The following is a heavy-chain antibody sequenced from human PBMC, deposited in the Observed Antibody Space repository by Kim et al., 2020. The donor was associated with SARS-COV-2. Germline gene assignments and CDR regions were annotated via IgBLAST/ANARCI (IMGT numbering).Heavy chain of an antibody. D-gene: IGHD4-17*01. J-gene: IGHJ6*02. CDR2: IYYSGST. CDR3: ARDPPLEDYPLYYYGMDV. V-gene: IGHV4-39*07. CDR1: GGSISSSSYY. Sequence: SETLSLTCTVSGGSISSSSYYWGWIRQPPGKGLEWIGSIYYSGSTYYNPSLKSRVTISVDTSKNQFSLKLSSVTAADTAVYYCARDPPLEDYPLYYYGMDVWGQGTTVTVSS.